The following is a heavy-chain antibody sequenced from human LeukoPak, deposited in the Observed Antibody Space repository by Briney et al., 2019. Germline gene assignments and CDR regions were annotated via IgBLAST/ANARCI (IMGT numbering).Heavy chain of an antibody. CDR2: IYYSGST. J-gene: IGHJ4*02. D-gene: IGHD1-26*01. Sequence: SETLSLTCTVSGGSISSYYWSWIRQPPGKGLEWIGYIYYSGSTNYNPSLKSRVTIPVDTSKNQFSLKLSSVTAADTAVYYCARHRWELPDFDYWGQGTLVTVSS. CDR1: GGSISSYY. V-gene: IGHV4-59*08. CDR3: ARHRWELPDFDY.